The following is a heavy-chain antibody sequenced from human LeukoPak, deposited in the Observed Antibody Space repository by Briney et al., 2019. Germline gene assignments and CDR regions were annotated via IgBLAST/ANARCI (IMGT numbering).Heavy chain of an antibody. Sequence: PSETLSLTCAVSGDSVSFSYWSWIRQPPGKGLEWIGYVFHTGDSNCNPSLKRRVTVSLDTSKNQLSLRLTSVTAADTAVYYCARHPFATPFDRWGRGTLVTVSS. CDR3: ARHPFATPFDR. D-gene: IGHD2-15*01. CDR1: GDSVSFSY. CDR2: VFHTGDS. V-gene: IGHV4-59*08. J-gene: IGHJ5*02.